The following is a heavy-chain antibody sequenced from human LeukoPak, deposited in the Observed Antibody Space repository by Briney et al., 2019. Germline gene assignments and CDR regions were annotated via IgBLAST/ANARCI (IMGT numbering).Heavy chain of an antibody. CDR3: ARGGPTTYYYDSSGPNDY. V-gene: IGHV1-8*01. Sequence: ASVKVSCKASGYTFTSYDINWVPQATGQGLEWMGWMNPNSGNTGYAQKFQGRVTMTRNTSISTAYMELSSLRSEDTAEYYCARGGPTTYYYDSSGPNDYWGQGTLVTVSS. J-gene: IGHJ4*02. D-gene: IGHD3-22*01. CDR1: GYTFTSYD. CDR2: MNPNSGNT.